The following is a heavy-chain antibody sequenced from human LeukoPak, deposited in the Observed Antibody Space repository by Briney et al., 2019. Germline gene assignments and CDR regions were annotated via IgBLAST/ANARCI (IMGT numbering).Heavy chain of an antibody. J-gene: IGHJ6*04. D-gene: IGHD1-14*01. V-gene: IGHV4-39*07. CDR2: INYSGTT. Sequence: SETLSLTCTVSGASLSVNNYYWAWLRQSPGKGLEWIGSINYSGTTYYNPSLNSRVTISVDTSKNQFSLKVTSVTAADTAVYYCARVYNVDVWGKGTTVTVSS. CDR3: ARVYNVDV. CDR1: GASLSVNNYY.